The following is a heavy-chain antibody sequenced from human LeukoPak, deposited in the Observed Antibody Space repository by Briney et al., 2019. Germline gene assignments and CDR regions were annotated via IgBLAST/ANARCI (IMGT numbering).Heavy chain of an antibody. D-gene: IGHD2-2*01. CDR1: GCSIISGDIF. CDR2: GCGSRIY. V-gene: IGHV4-39*01. J-gene: IGHJ5*02. CDR3: ARHGHSGTSWLNWCDP. Sequence: SETLTLTCTVSGCSIISGDIFWGRHPPPPGQGLDWTGSGCGSRIYSYNPSLECRVTIYADTYKNLFSLRLSTVAAAAAADYYCARHGHSGTSWLNWCDPWGQGTLVTVTS.